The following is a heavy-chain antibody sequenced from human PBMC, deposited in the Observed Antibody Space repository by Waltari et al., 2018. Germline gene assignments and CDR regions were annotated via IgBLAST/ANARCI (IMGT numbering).Heavy chain of an antibody. J-gene: IGHJ4*02. V-gene: IGHV1-3*01. CDR3: ARARIAAAGLVDY. CDR1: GYTFTSYA. D-gene: IGHD6-13*01. Sequence: QVQLVQSGAEVKKPGASVKVSCKASGYTFTSYAMHWVRQAPGQRLEWMGWINAGNGNTKYSQKFQGRVTITRDTSASTAYMELSSLRSEDTAVYYCARARIAAAGLVDYWGQGTLVTVSS. CDR2: INAGNGNT.